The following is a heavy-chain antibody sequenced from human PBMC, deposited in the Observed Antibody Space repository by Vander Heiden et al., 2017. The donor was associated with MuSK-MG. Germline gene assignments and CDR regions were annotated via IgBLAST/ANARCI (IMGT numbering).Heavy chain of an antibody. J-gene: IGHJ4*02. D-gene: IGHD5-18*01. Sequence: EVQLVESGGGLVQPGGSLRLSCAASGFTFSSYSMNWVRQAPGKGLEWVSYISSSSSTIYYADAVKGRFTISRDNAKNSLYLQMNSLRDEDTAVYYCARGRIQGLYYFDYWGQGTLVTVSS. CDR3: ARGRIQGLYYFDY. CDR2: ISSSSSTI. CDR1: GFTFSSYS. V-gene: IGHV3-48*02.